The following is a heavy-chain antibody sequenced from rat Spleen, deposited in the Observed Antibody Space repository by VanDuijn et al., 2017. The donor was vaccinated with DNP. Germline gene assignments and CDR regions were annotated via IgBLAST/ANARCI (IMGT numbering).Heavy chain of an antibody. CDR1: GFSLTSNG. CDR2: ISRGGST. D-gene: IGHD1-2*01. J-gene: IGHJ4*01. Sequence: QVQLKESGPGLVQPSQTLSLTCTVSGFSLTSNGVSWVRQPPGKGLEWIAAISRGGSTYYNSALKSRLSISRDTSKSQVFLKMNSLQTEDTAIYFCTRAPIYYYSSYYVMDAWGQGASVTVSS. V-gene: IGHV2S12*01. CDR3: TRAPIYYYSSYYVMDA.